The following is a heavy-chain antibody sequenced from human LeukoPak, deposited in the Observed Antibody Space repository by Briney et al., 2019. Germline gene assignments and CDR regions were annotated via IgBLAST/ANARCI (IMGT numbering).Heavy chain of an antibody. CDR1: GGSFSGYY. J-gene: IGHJ4*02. D-gene: IGHD5-12*01. CDR2: INHSGST. V-gene: IGHV4-34*01. Sequence: SETLSLTCAAYGGSFSGYYWSWIRQPPGKGLEWIGEINHSGSTNYNPSLKSRVTISVDTSKNQFSLKLSSVTAADTAVYYCARLQNSPYPYSGYDYSFDYWGQGTLVTVSS. CDR3: ARLQNSPYPYSGYDYSFDY.